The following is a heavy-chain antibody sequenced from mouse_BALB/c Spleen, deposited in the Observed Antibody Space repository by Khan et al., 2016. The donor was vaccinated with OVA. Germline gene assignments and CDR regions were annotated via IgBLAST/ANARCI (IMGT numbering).Heavy chain of an antibody. V-gene: IGHV1-76*01. CDR3: ARAYGSNHAMDY. Sequence: QVQLQQSGAELVRPGASVKLSCKTSGYIFTSYWIHWVKQRSGQGLEWIARIYPGSGSIYYNERFKGKAIMTADKSSTTAYMQLSSLKSEDSAVXSCARAYGSNHAMDYWGQGTSVTVSS. CDR2: IYPGSGSI. J-gene: IGHJ4*01. CDR1: GYIFTSYW. D-gene: IGHD1-1*01.